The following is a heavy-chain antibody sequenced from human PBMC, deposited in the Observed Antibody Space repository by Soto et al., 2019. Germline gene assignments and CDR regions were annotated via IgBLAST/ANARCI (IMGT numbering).Heavy chain of an antibody. CDR3: AREWGLLPYYVMNV. J-gene: IGHJ6*04. Sequence: SETLSLTCIVSGDSVTSGSYYWTWLRQPPGKGLEWIGYISYTGRTKYNPSLQSRVTISVDTSKNDFSLNLSSVTAADTAVYFCAREWGLLPYYVMNVWGNGTEVTVS. CDR1: GDSVTSGSYY. D-gene: IGHD7-27*01. CDR2: ISYTGRT. V-gene: IGHV4-61*03.